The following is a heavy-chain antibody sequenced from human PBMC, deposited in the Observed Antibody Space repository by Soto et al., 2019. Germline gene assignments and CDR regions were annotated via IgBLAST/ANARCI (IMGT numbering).Heavy chain of an antibody. J-gene: IGHJ6*02. CDR1: GDSVSSNSAA. V-gene: IGHV6-1*01. CDR3: ARGAGRGYCSGNTCYSPYNYYGMDV. Sequence: SQTLSLTCAISGDSVSSNSAAWNWVRQSPSRGLEWLGRTYYRSKWYDDYAVSVKSRITISPDTSKNQFPLHLKSVTPEDTAVYYCARGAGRGYCSGNTCYSPYNYYGMDVWGQGTTVTVSS. CDR2: TYYRSKWYD. D-gene: IGHD2-15*01.